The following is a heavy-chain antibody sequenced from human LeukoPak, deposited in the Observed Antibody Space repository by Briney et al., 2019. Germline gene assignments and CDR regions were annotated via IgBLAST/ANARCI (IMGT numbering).Heavy chain of an antibody. J-gene: IGHJ4*02. CDR2: IYYSGST. V-gene: IGHV4-61*05. D-gene: IGHD6-13*01. CDR1: GASISSSSYF. Sequence: SETLSLTCTVSGASISSSSYFWGCIPQPPGKGLEWIAYIYYSGSTNYNPSLKSRVTISVDTSKNQFSRKLSSVTAADTAVYYCARFIAAAGTGYFDYWGQGTLVTVSS. CDR3: ARFIAAAGTGYFDY.